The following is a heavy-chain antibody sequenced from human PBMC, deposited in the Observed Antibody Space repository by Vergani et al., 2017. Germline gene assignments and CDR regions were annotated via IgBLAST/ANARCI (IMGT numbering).Heavy chain of an antibody. Sequence: QVQLVQSGAEVKKPGSSVKVSCKASGYTFTSYYMHWVRQAPGQGLEWMGIINPSGGSTSYAQKFQGRVTMTRDTSTSTVYMELSSVTAADTAVYYCASLAVQGSGWDRLAFDIWGQGTMVTVSS. D-gene: IGHD6-19*01. J-gene: IGHJ3*02. CDR2: INPSGGST. V-gene: IGHV1-46*01. CDR3: ASLAVQGSGWDRLAFDI. CDR1: GYTFTSYY.